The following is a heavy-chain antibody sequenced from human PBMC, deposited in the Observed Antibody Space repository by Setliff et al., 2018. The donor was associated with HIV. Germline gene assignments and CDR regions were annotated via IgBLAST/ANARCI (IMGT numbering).Heavy chain of an antibody. D-gene: IGHD6-19*01. CDR1: GDSIGTYS. V-gene: IGHV4-4*09. Sequence: SETLSLTCAVSGDSIGTYSWHWIRQPPGKGLEWIGYIYTSGSTNYNPSLKSRVTISVDTSKNQFSLKLRSVTAADTAVYYCEVAGQWGQGTLVTVSS. CDR2: IYTSGST. CDR3: EVAGQ. J-gene: IGHJ4*02.